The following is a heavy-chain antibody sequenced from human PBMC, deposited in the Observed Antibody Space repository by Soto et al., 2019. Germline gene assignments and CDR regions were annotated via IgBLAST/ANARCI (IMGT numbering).Heavy chain of an antibody. Sequence: SLSLPDTFSGGYNGIGGFSGSWIRPPPGKGLEWIGYIYHSGSTYYNPSLKSRVTISVDRSKNQFSLKLSSVTAADTAVYYCAREELLSFAPWGQGTLVTVSS. CDR3: AREELLSFAP. D-gene: IGHD3-10*01. V-gene: IGHV4-30-2*01. CDR1: GGYNGIGGFS. J-gene: IGHJ5*02. CDR2: IYHSGST.